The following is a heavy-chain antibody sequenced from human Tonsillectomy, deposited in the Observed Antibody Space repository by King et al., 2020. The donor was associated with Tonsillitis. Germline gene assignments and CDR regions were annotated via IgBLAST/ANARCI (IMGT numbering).Heavy chain of an antibody. V-gene: IGHV3-30*18. CDR1: GFTFSSFG. CDR3: AKPSVDTPSSCLIDY. Sequence: QLVQSGGGVVQPGRSLRLSCAASGFTFSSFGMHWVRQAPGKGLEWVAVISNDGSDKYYADSVKGRFTISRDNSKNTLYLQMNSLRTEDTGVYYCAKPSVDTPSSCLIDYWGQGTLVTVSS. D-gene: IGHD5-18*01. J-gene: IGHJ4*02. CDR2: ISNDGSDK.